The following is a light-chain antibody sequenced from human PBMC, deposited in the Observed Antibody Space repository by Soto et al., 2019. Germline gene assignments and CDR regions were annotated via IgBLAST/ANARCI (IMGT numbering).Light chain of an antibody. Sequence: EIQITQTTTTLSATAGDRVTITCRASQSISSWLAWYQHKPGKAPKLLIYDASNLDSGVPSRFSGSGSGTEFSLTISNLQPDDCATYYCQQYENYWTFGQG. CDR1: QSISSW. CDR2: DAS. J-gene: IGKJ1*01. V-gene: IGKV1-5*01. CDR3: QQYENYWT.